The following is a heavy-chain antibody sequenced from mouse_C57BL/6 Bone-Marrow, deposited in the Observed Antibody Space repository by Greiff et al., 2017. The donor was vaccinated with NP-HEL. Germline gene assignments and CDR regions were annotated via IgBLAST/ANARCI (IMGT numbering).Heavy chain of an antibody. Sequence: VHVKQSGPELVKPGASVKISCKASGYSFTDYNMNWVKQSNGKSLEWIGVINPNYGTTSYNQKFKGKATLTVDQSSSTAYMQLNSLTSEDSAVYYCAITTVVARWYFDVWGTGTTVTVSS. CDR3: AITTVVARWYFDV. V-gene: IGHV1-39*01. CDR2: INPNYGTT. D-gene: IGHD1-1*01. J-gene: IGHJ1*03. CDR1: GYSFTDYN.